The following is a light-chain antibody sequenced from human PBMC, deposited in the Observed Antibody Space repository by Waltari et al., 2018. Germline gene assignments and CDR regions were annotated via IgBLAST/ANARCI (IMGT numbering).Light chain of an antibody. CDR3: SSYAGSSYV. CDR2: DVN. Sequence: QSALTQPPSASGSLGQSVTISCTGTSSDVGNYNYVSWYQQHPGRAPKLIIYDVNRLPSGVPDRFSGSKSGNTASLAVSGLKPEDEADYYCSSYAGSSYVLGTGTTVTVL. CDR1: SSDVGNYNY. J-gene: IGLJ1*01. V-gene: IGLV2-8*01.